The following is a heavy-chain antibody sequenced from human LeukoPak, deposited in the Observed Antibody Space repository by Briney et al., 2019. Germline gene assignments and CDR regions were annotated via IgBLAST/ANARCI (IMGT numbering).Heavy chain of an antibody. CDR2: IIPIFGTA. CDR1: GGTFSSYA. CDR3: AREKVDDSSGYYYY. V-gene: IGHV1-69*05. Sequence: SVTVSCKASGGTFSSYAISWVRQAPGQGLEWMGGIIPIFGTANYAQKFQGRVTITTDESTSTAYMELSSLRSEDTAVYYCAREKVDDSSGYYYYWGQGTLVTVSS. D-gene: IGHD3-22*01. J-gene: IGHJ4*02.